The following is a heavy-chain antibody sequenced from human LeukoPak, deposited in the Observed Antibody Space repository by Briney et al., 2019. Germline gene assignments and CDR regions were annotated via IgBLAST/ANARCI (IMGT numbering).Heavy chain of an antibody. CDR2: IYYSGST. D-gene: IGHD5-24*01. CDR1: GGSIRSYY. V-gene: IGHV4-59*08. CDR3: ARLRNGYKRNDAFDI. Sequence: PSETLSLTCTVSGGSIRSYYWSWIRQPPGKGLEWIGYIYYSGSTNYNPSLKSRVTISVDTSKNQFSLKLSSVTAADTAVYYCARLRNGYKRNDAFDIWGQGTMVTVSS. J-gene: IGHJ3*02.